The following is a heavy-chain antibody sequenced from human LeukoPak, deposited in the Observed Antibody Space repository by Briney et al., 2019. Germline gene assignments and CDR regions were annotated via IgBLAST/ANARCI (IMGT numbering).Heavy chain of an antibody. CDR3: ARDRSAEGWFDP. D-gene: IGHD6-25*01. CDR2: ISSSSSSYI. CDR1: GFTFSSYS. J-gene: IGHJ5*02. Sequence: GGSLRLSCAASGFTFSSYSMNWVRQAPGKGLEWVSSISSSSSSYIYYADSVKGRFTISRDNAKNSLYLQMNSLRAEDTAVYYCARDRSAEGWFDPWGQGTLVTVSS. V-gene: IGHV3-21*04.